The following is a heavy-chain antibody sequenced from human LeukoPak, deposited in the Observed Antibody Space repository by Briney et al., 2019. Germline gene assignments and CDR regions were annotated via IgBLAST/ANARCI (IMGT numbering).Heavy chain of an antibody. V-gene: IGHV3-23*01. D-gene: IGHD2-2*01. CDR2: ISITGGRT. J-gene: IGHJ6*02. CDR1: GFAFSNYA. CDR3: ARDPNLDIVVVPAANNYYYYGMDV. Sequence: PGGSLRLSCAASGFAFSNYAMSWVRQAPGKGLEWVSGISITGGRTYYADSVKGRFTISRDNSKNTLYLQMNSLRAEDTAVYYCARDPNLDIVVVPAANNYYYYGMDVWGQGTTVTVSS.